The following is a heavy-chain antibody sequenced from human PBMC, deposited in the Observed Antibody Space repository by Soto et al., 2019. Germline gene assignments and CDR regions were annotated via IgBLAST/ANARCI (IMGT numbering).Heavy chain of an antibody. D-gene: IGHD4-17*01. V-gene: IGHV4-39*01. CDR3: ARRRSYGDSDY. J-gene: IGHJ4*02. Sequence: PSXTLSLTYSVSSASLSSITYYWSWIRQPPGRGPEWIGSIYYSGNTYYKPSLKSRVSISIDTSRNQFSLKLTSLTAADTAVYYCARRRSYGDSDYWGQGTLVTVSS. CDR1: SASLSSITYY. CDR2: IYYSGNT.